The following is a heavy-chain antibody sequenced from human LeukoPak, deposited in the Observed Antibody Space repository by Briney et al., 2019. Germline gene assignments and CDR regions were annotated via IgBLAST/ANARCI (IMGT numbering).Heavy chain of an antibody. V-gene: IGHV3-74*01. D-gene: IGHD3-3*01. Sequence: GWSVRLSCAASEFTFSSYWMHWVRQAAGKGVVWVSRVNSDGSRTNYAGSVKGRFSLSRDNAQDKLLSQTDSLRAEDTADYSCARGFFETSGFYTGYWGQGTLVTVSS. CDR3: ARGFFETSGFYTGY. J-gene: IGHJ4*02. CDR1: EFTFSSYW. CDR2: VNSDGSRT.